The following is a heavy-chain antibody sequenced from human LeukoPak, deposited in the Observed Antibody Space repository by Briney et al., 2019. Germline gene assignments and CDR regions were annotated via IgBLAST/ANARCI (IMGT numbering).Heavy chain of an antibody. J-gene: IGHJ4*02. CDR1: GGSISSYY. V-gene: IGHV4-59*01. CDR2: IYYSGST. D-gene: IGHD2-2*01. CDR3: AREDCSSTSCQFDY. Sequence: SETLSLTCTVSGGSISSYYWSWIRQPPGKGLEWIGYIYYSGSTNYNPSLKSRITISVDTSKNQFSLKLSSVTAADTAVYYCAREDCSSTSCQFDYWGQGTLVTVSS.